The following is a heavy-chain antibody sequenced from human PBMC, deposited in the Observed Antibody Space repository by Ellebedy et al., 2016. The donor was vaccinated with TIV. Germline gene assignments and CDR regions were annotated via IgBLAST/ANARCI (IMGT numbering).Heavy chain of an antibody. CDR1: GFSLSNIIIS. J-gene: IGHJ4*02. Sequence: SGPTLVKPTETLTLTCTVSGFSLSNIIISVSWFRQPPGKALEWLAHIFPNDKESYTTSLKRRPTISKDTAKSPVVLTMSNMDPVDAATYYCARTLRYCGGDCSFLFDFWGQGTVVTVSS. V-gene: IGHV2-26*01. CDR2: IFPNDKE. D-gene: IGHD2-21*02. CDR3: ARTLRYCGGDCSFLFDF.